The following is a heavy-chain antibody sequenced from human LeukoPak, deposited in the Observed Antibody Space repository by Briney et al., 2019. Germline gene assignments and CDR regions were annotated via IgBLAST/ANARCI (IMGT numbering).Heavy chain of an antibody. D-gene: IGHD3-10*01. Sequence: GGSLRLSCAASGFTFSSYSMNWVRQAPGKGLEWVSSISSSSSYIYYADSAKGRFTISRDNAKNSLYLQMNSLRAEDTAVYYCAGVLLWFGEGNWFDPWGQGTLVTVSS. CDR2: ISSSSSYI. CDR3: AGVLLWFGEGNWFDP. V-gene: IGHV3-21*01. J-gene: IGHJ5*02. CDR1: GFTFSSYS.